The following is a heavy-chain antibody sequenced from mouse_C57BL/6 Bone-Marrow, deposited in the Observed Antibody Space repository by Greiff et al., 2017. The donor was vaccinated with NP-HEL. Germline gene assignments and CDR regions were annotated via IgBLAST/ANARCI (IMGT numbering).Heavy chain of an antibody. V-gene: IGHV1-69*01. CDR3: ARENGSTYFDY. J-gene: IGHJ2*01. D-gene: IGHD1-1*01. Sequence: QVHVKQPGAELVMPGASVKLSCKASGYTFTSYWMHWVKQRPGQGLEWIGEIDPSDSYTNYNQKFKGKSTLTVDKSSSTAYMQLSSLTSEDSAVYYCARENGSTYFDYWGQGTTLTVSS. CDR1: GYTFTSYW. CDR2: IDPSDSYT.